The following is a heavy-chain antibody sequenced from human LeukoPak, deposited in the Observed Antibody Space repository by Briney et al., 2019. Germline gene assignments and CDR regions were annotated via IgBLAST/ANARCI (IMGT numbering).Heavy chain of an antibody. Sequence: PSETLSLTRTVSGGSVSSGSYYWSWIRQPPGKGLEWIGYIYYSGSTNYNPSLKSRVTMSVDTSKNQFSLKLSSVTAADTAVYYCARGARKQQNWFDPWGQGTLVTVSS. CDR3: ARGARKQQNWFDP. V-gene: IGHV4-61*01. CDR2: IYYSGST. D-gene: IGHD5-18*01. J-gene: IGHJ5*02. CDR1: GGSVSSGSYY.